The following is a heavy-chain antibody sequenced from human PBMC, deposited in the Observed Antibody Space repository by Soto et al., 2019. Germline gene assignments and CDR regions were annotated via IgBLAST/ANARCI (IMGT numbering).Heavy chain of an antibody. D-gene: IGHD3-22*01. Sequence: LRLSCAASGFTFSSYAMSWVRQAPGRGLEWVSAISGSDGSTYYADSVKGRFTISRDNSKNTLYLQMNSLRAEDTAVYYCAKDRVIVVVRNAFDIWGQGTMVTVSS. CDR2: ISGSDGST. J-gene: IGHJ3*02. CDR1: GFTFSSYA. CDR3: AKDRVIVVVRNAFDI. V-gene: IGHV3-23*01.